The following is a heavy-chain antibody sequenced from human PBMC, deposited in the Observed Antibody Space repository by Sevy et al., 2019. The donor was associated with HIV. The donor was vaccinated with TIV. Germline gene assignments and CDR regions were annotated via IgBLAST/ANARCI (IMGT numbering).Heavy chain of an antibody. Sequence: GGSLRLSCAASEFSFSSYSMNWVRQAPGQGLEWVSYISSSSSTMYYADSVKGRFTISRDNAKNSLYLQLNSLRAEDTAIYYCARKYDSSGYFDYWGQGTLVTVSS. CDR3: ARKYDSSGYFDY. V-gene: IGHV3-48*01. CDR2: ISSSSSTM. J-gene: IGHJ4*02. D-gene: IGHD3-22*01. CDR1: EFSFSSYS.